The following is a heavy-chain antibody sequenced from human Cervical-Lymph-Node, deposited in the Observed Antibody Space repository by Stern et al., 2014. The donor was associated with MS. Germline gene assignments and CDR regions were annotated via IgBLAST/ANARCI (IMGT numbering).Heavy chain of an antibody. CDR3: TRDFDMVGSEVLTFVVEVPPGDYGFDV. V-gene: IGHV3-74*01. CDR2: INGDGSRT. Sequence: EVQLVQSGGGLVQPGGSLRLSCAASGFRFSRSWMHWVRQAPGKGPVWVSRINGDGSRTSYADFVKGRFTISRDNAKNTLYLQMNSLRTEDTAVYYCTRDFDMVGSEVLTFVVEVPPGDYGFDVWGQGTTVTVSS. J-gene: IGHJ6*02. D-gene: IGHD3-10*01. CDR1: GFRFSRSW.